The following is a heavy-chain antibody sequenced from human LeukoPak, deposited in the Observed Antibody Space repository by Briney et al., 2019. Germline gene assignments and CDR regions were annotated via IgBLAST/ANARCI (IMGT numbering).Heavy chain of an antibody. CDR3: AELGITMIGGV. V-gene: IGHV3-7*01. J-gene: IGHJ6*04. D-gene: IGHD3-10*02. Sequence: PGGSLRLSCVASGFTFSSYWMSWVRQAPGKGLEWVASIKQDGSEKYYVDSVKGRFTVSRDNAKNSLYLQMNSLRAEDTAVYYCAELGITMIGGVWGKGTTVTISS. CDR2: IKQDGSEK. CDR1: GFTFSSYW.